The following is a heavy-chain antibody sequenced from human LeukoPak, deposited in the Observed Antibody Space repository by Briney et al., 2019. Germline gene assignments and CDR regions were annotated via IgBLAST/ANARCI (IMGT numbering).Heavy chain of an antibody. V-gene: IGHV4-61*02. Sequence: PSETLSLTCTVSGGSISSGSYYWSWIRQPAGKGLEWIGRIYTSGSTNYNPSLKSRVTISVDTSKNQFSLKLSSVTAADTAVYYCARARIYPKYYYYYYMDVWGKGTTVTISS. CDR2: IYTSGST. CDR1: GGSISSGSYY. CDR3: ARARIYPKYYYYYYMDV. J-gene: IGHJ6*03. D-gene: IGHD5-12*01.